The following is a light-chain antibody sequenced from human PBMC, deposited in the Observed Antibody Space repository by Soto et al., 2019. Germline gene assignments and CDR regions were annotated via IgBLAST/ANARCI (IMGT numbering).Light chain of an antibody. CDR1: QSVTNY. Sequence: DIVLTQSPATLSLSPGESATLSCRATQSVTNYLAWYQQKPGQAPRLLIYDASNRATGIPARFIGSGSGTDFTLTISSLEPEDFAVYYCHQRTNWLSWTVGQGTNVEIK. CDR2: DAS. V-gene: IGKV3-11*01. CDR3: HQRTNWLSWT. J-gene: IGKJ1*01.